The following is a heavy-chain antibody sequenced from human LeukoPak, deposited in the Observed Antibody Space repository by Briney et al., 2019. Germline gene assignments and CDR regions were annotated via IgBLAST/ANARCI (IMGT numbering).Heavy chain of an antibody. J-gene: IGHJ4*02. CDR2: IRYDGSNK. CDR1: GFTFSSYG. D-gene: IGHD6-19*01. Sequence: PGGSLRLSCAASGFTFSSYGMHWVRQAPGKGLEWVAFIRYDGSNKYYADSVKGRFTISRDNSKNTLYLQMNSLRAEDTAVYYCAKSGYSSSWLRGIAVAGTNYFDYWGQGTLVTVSS. CDR3: AKSGYSSSWLRGIAVAGTNYFDY. V-gene: IGHV3-30*02.